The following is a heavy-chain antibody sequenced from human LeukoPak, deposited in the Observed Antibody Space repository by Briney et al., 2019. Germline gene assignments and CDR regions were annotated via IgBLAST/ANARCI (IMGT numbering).Heavy chain of an antibody. CDR1: GFNLDNYV. CDR3: ARATCSSTSCYYRVYYFDY. V-gene: IGHV4-59*08. Sequence: GSLRLSCTASGFNLDNYVVSWIRQPPGKGLEWMGYIYYSGSTNYNPSLKSRVTISVDTSKNQFSLKLSSVTAADTAVYYCARATCSSTSCYYRVYYFDYWGQGTLVTVSS. CDR2: IYYSGST. D-gene: IGHD2-2*01. J-gene: IGHJ4*02.